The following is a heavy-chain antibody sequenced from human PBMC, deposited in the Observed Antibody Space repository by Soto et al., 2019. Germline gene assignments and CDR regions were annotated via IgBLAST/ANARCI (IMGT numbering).Heavy chain of an antibody. V-gene: IGHV2-26*01. CDR3: AQILFGRSVAGGYFYMDV. Sequence: SGPTLVNPTETLTLTCTVSGFSLASGKVGVTWIRQPPGKALEWLAHIFSNVEKSYRTSLKDRLTISEDTSKSQVVLTMTNVDPVDTATYYCAQILFGRSVAGGYFYMDVWGKGTTVTVSS. J-gene: IGHJ6*03. D-gene: IGHD6-19*01. CDR2: IFSNVEK. CDR1: GFSLASGKVG.